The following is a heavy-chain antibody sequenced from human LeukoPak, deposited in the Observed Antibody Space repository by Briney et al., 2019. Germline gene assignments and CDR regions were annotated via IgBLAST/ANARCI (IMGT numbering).Heavy chain of an antibody. D-gene: IGHD2-21*01. Sequence: PGGSLRLSCAASGFGVSNNYMSWVRQAPGKGLEWVSVIYSGGSTYYADSVKGRFTTSRDNSKNTLFLQMSSLRAEDTAVYYCVDLWFRIKAVSWGQGTMVTVSS. CDR2: IYSGGST. J-gene: IGHJ3*01. CDR1: GFGVSNNY. CDR3: VDLWFRIKAVS. V-gene: IGHV3-66*01.